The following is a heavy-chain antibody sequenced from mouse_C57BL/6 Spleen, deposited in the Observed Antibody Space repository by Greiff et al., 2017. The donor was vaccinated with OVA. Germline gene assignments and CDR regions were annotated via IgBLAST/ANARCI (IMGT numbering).Heavy chain of an antibody. D-gene: IGHD3-2*02. CDR1: GYTFTSYW. V-gene: IGHV1-69*01. CDR2: LDPSDSYT. J-gene: IGHJ3*01. CDR3: ARQDSSGYSFAY. Sequence: QVQLQQPGAELVMPGASVKLSCKASGYTFTSYWMHWVKQRPGQGLEWIGELDPSDSYTNYTQKFKGKSTLTVDKSSSTAYMQLSSLTSEDSAVYYCARQDSSGYSFAYWGQGTLVTVSA.